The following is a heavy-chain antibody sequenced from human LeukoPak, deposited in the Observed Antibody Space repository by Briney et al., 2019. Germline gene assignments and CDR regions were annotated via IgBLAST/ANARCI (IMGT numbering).Heavy chain of an antibody. CDR2: ISGSGGST. Sequence: GGSLRLSCAASGFTFSSYAMSWVRQAPGEGLEWVPAISGSGGSTYYADSVKGRFTISRDNSKSTLFLQMNSLRAEDTAVYYCAKDPRVGSRVATPCHWGQGTLVTVSS. V-gene: IGHV3-23*01. CDR1: GFTFSSYA. D-gene: IGHD5-24*01. J-gene: IGHJ4*02. CDR3: AKDPRVGSRVATPCH.